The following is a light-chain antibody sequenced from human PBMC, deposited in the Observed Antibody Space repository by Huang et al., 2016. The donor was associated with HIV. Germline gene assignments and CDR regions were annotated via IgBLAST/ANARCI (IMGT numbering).Light chain of an antibody. J-gene: IGKJ2*01. CDR1: QSIRSD. V-gene: IGKV3-15*01. CDR3: HQHNDWPYT. Sequence: EIVMTQSPATLSVSPGERATLSCRASQSIRSDLVWYQQEPGRAPRLLIYGASSRVTGIPARFGGSGSGTEFTLTISSLQSEDFAVYYCHQHNDWPYTFGQGTKLEIK. CDR2: GAS.